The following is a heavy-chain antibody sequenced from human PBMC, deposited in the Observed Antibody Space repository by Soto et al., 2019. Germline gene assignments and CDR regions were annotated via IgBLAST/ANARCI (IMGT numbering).Heavy chain of an antibody. CDR3: ARDMGYFSGGSCYDDAFDC. V-gene: IGHV3-33*01. CDR1: GFTFSSYG. Sequence: QVQLVESGGGVVQPGRSLRLSCAASGFTFSSYGMHWVRQAPGKGLEWVAVIWYDGSKKYYADSVKGRFTISRDNSKKALYMEMNSLRAEDTAVYYCARDMGYFSGGSCYDDAFDCWGQGTMVTVSS. J-gene: IGHJ3*01. CDR2: IWYDGSKK. D-gene: IGHD2-15*01.